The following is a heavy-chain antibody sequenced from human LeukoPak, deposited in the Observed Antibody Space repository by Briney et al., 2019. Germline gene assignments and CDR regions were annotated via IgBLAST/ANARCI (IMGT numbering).Heavy chain of an antibody. V-gene: IGHV3-23*01. CDR1: GFTFSSYF. CDR2: ISGSGGST. CDR3: AKDPTGGFDP. J-gene: IGHJ5*02. Sequence: GGSLRLSCATSGFTFSSYFMTWVRQAPGKGLEWVSGISGSGGSTYYADSVKGRFTISRDNSKNTLYLQMNSLRAEDTAVYYCAKDPTGGFDPWGQGTLVTVSS. D-gene: IGHD1-14*01.